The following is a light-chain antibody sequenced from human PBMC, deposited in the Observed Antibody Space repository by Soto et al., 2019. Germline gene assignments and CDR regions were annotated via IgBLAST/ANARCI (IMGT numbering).Light chain of an antibody. CDR3: QHYNSYSEA. Sequence: DIQMTQSPSSLSASVGDRFTITFRSTQSISSWLAWYQQKPGRAPKLLIYDASTLESGVPSRFSGSGSGTEFTLTISGLQPDDIATYYCQHYNSYSEAFGQGTKVDIK. J-gene: IGKJ1*01. V-gene: IGKV1-5*01. CDR1: QSISSW. CDR2: DAS.